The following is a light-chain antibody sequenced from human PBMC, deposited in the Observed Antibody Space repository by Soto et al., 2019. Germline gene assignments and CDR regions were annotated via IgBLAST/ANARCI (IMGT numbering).Light chain of an antibody. CDR3: AAWDDSLRGVV. Sequence: QSVLTQPPSASGTPGQTVTIACSGSSSNFGSNYVYWYQHRPGTAPRLLIYNSNKRPSGVPDRFSGSRSGTSASLAISGLRSDDESDYYCAAWDDSLRGVVFGGGTKVTVL. CDR2: NSN. J-gene: IGLJ2*01. V-gene: IGLV1-47*02. CDR1: SSNFGSNY.